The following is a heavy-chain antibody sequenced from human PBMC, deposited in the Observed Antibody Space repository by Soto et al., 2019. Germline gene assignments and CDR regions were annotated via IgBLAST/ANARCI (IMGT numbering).Heavy chain of an antibody. V-gene: IGHV1-8*01. CDR1: GYTFTSYD. J-gene: IGHJ3*02. CDR3: ARERSSGAFDI. Sequence: QVQLVQSRAEVKKPGASVKVSCKTSGYTFTSYDIDWVRQATGQGLEWMGWMNPNSGNTAYAQKFQGRVTMTRNTSISTAYTELSSLRSEDTAVYYCARERSSGAFDIWGQGTMVTVSS. D-gene: IGHD1-26*01. CDR2: MNPNSGNT.